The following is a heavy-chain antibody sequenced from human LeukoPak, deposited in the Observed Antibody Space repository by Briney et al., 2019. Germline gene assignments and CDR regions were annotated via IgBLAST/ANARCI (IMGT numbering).Heavy chain of an antibody. V-gene: IGHV4-59*01. Sequence: SETLSLTCSVSGGSITSSYWNWIRQAPGQGLEWIGYIFNSGTTQYNPSLKSRVAISVDTSKNQFSLKLSSVTAADTAVYYCARAGIVDAFDVWGQGTMVTVSS. CDR2: IFNSGTT. CDR3: ARAGIVDAFDV. CDR1: GGSITSSY. D-gene: IGHD2-15*01. J-gene: IGHJ3*01.